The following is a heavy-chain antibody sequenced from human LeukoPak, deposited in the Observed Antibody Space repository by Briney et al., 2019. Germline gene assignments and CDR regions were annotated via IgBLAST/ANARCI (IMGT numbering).Heavy chain of an antibody. V-gene: IGHV3-21*01. CDR3: ARYSSSSPFDY. Sequence: GGSLRLSCAASGFTFSSYSMNWVRQAPGKGLEWVSSISSSSSYIYYADSVKGRFTISRDNAKSSLYLQMNSLRAEDTAVYYCARYSSSSPFDYWGQGTLVTVSS. D-gene: IGHD6-6*01. J-gene: IGHJ4*02. CDR1: GFTFSSYS. CDR2: ISSSSSYI.